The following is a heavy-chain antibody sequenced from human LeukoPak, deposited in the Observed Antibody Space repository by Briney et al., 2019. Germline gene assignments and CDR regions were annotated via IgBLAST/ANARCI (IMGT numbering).Heavy chain of an antibody. CDR2: IYYCGST. V-gene: IGHV4-59*01. Sequence: SETLSLTCAVSGGSISSDYWSWIRQPPGKGLEWIGYIYYCGSTSYNPSLKSRVTISVDTSKNQFSLRLSSVTAADTAVYYCARDVSIRDYYYGMDVWGQGTTITVSS. CDR1: GGSISSDY. CDR3: ARDVSIRDYYYGMDV. D-gene: IGHD3-10*01. J-gene: IGHJ6*02.